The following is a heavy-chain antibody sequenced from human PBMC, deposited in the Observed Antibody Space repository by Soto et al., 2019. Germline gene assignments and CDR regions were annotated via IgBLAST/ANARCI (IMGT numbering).Heavy chain of an antibody. J-gene: IGHJ6*02. D-gene: IGHD5-12*01. CDR2: IYYSGST. V-gene: IGHV4-39*01. CDR3: ARVRRDGYNPDYYYYYGMDV. Sequence: SETLSLTCTVSGGSISSSSYYWGWIRQPPGKGLEWIGSIYYSGSTYYNPSLKSRVTISVDTSKNQFSLKLSSVTAADTAVYYCARVRRDGYNPDYYYYYGMDVWGQGTTVT. CDR1: GGSISSSSYY.